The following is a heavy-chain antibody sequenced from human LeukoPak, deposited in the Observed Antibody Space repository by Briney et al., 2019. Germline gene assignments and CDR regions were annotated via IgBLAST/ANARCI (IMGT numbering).Heavy chain of an antibody. Sequence: GGSLRLSCAASGFTFSTYTMNWVRQAPGKGLEWVSHISTGTYIAYADSVKGRFTISRDNARNSLYLEMNSLRAEDTAVYYCTREQDREAAATIVGDYWGQGTLVTVSS. CDR3: TREQDREAAATIVGDY. V-gene: IGHV3-21*05. D-gene: IGHD3-22*01. CDR2: ISTGTYI. CDR1: GFTFSTYT. J-gene: IGHJ4*02.